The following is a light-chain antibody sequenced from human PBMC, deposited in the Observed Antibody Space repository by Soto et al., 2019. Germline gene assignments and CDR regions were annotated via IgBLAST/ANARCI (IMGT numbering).Light chain of an antibody. Sequence: EIVLTQSPGTLSLSPGERATLSCRASQSVSSTSLAWYQQEPGQAPRLLMYGVSRKATGIPGRFSGSGSGTYLTLTINRLEPEDFSFYFCQQYDSSVWSFGQGTKVEIK. CDR2: GVS. V-gene: IGKV3-20*01. J-gene: IGKJ1*01. CDR1: QSVSSTS. CDR3: QQYDSSVWS.